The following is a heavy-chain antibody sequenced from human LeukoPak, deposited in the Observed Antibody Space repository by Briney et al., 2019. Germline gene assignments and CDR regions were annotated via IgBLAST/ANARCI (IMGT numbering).Heavy chain of an antibody. J-gene: IGHJ6*02. V-gene: IGHV3-72*01. D-gene: IGHD4-17*01. Sequence: PGGSLRLSCAASGFTFSDHYMDWVRQAPGKGLEWVGRTRNKANSYTTEYAASVKGRFTISRDDSKNSLYLQMNSLKTEDTAVYYCAREHTDGDYGDDVYYYYGMDVWGQGTTVTVSS. CDR3: AREHTDGDYGDDVYYYYGMDV. CDR2: TRNKANSYTT. CDR1: GFTFSDHY.